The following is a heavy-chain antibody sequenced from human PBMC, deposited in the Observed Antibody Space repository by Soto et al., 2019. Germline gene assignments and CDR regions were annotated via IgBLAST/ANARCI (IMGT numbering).Heavy chain of an antibody. Sequence: SETLSLTCTVSGGSIANHYWTWIRQPAGKGLEWIGRIFTTGSTNYNPSLKSRLTMSVDTSKNQFSLKLNSVTAADTALYFCARQTTFISSWFDYWGHGTLVTASS. J-gene: IGHJ5*01. D-gene: IGHD1-1*01. CDR2: IFTTGST. V-gene: IGHV4-4*07. CDR1: GGSIANHY. CDR3: ARQTTFISSWFDY.